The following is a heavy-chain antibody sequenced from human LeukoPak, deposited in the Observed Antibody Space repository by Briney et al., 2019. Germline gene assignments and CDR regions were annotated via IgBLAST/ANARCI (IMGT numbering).Heavy chain of an antibody. CDR3: AKTGSSSWGYFDY. D-gene: IGHD6-13*01. CDR2: ISYDGSNK. CDR1: GFTFSSYA. J-gene: IGHJ4*02. Sequence: GGSLRLSCAASGFTFSSYAMHWVRQAPGKGLEWVAVISYDGSNKYYADSVKGRFTISRDNSKNTLYLQMNSLRAEDTAVYYCAKTGSSSWGYFDYWGQGTLVTASS. V-gene: IGHV3-30-3*02.